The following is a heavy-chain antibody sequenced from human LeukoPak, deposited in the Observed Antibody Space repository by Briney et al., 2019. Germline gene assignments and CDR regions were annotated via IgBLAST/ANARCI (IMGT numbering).Heavy chain of an antibody. CDR2: INPSGGST. Sequence: ASVKVSCKASGYTFTSYYMHWVRQAPGQGLEWMGIINPSGGSTSYAQKFQGRVTMTRNTSISTAYMELSSLRSEDTAVYYCARGEAYYGSGSYPNDYYYYYYMDVWGKGTTVTISS. V-gene: IGHV1-46*01. CDR3: ARGEAYYGSGSYPNDYYYYYYMDV. CDR1: GYTFTSYY. J-gene: IGHJ6*03. D-gene: IGHD3-10*01.